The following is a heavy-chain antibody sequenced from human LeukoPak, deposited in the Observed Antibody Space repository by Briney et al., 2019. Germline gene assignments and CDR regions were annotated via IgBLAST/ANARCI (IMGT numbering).Heavy chain of an antibody. J-gene: IGHJ4*02. CDR1: GGTFSSYA. Sequence: ASVKVSCKASGGTFSSYAISWVRQAPGQGLEWMGGIIPIFGTANYAQKFQGRVTITADKSTSTAYMELRSLRSEDTAVYYCASDHYYGSGSRGLEVDYWGQGTLVTVSS. V-gene: IGHV1-69*06. CDR3: ASDHYYGSGSRGLEVDY. CDR2: IIPIFGTA. D-gene: IGHD3-10*01.